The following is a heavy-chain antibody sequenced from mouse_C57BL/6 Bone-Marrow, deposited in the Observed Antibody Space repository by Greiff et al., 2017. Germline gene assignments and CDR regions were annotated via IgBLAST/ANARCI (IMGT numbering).Heavy chain of an antibody. CDR2: IYPGRGST. CDR1: GYTFTSYW. Sequence: VQLQQPGAELVKPGASVKMSCKASGYTFTSYWITWVKQRPGQGLEWIGEIYPGRGSTNYNEKFKSKATLTVDTSSSTAYMQLSSLTYEDSAVYYCARGGHCNFCGGQGTTLTVSS. D-gene: IGHD2-1*01. V-gene: IGHV1-55*01. J-gene: IGHJ2*01. CDR3: ARGGHCNFC.